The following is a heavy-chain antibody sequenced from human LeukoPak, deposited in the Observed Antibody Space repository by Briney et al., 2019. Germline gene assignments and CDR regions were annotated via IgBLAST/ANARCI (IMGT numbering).Heavy chain of an antibody. J-gene: IGHJ3*02. CDR1: GFTFSSYW. D-gene: IGHD2-21*01. V-gene: IGHV3-74*01. Sequence: GGSLRLSCAASGFTFSSYWMHWVRQAPGKGLVWVSRINSDGSSTSYADSVKGRFTISRDNAKNTLYLQMNSLRAEDTAVYYCASCFCGPDAFDIWGQGTMVTVSS. CDR3: ASCFCGPDAFDI. CDR2: INSDGSST.